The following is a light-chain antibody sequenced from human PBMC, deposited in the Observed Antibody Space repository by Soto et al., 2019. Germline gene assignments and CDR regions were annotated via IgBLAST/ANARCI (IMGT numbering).Light chain of an antibody. V-gene: IGKV3-20*01. CDR3: QQDGSSLLT. CDR2: GAS. Sequence: EIVLTQSPGTLSLSPWERATLSCRASQSVSSSYLAWYQQKPGQAPRLLIYGASSRATGIPDRFSGSGSGTDGTITSSRLEPEDFAVHYCQQDGSSLLTFGGGNKVEIK. J-gene: IGKJ4*01. CDR1: QSVSSSY.